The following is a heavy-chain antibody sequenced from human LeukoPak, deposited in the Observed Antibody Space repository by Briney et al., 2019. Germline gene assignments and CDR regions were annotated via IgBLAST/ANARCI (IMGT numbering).Heavy chain of an antibody. J-gene: IGHJ6*02. D-gene: IGHD3-9*01. Sequence: GGSLRLSCAASGSTFSSYSMNWVRQAPGKGLEWVSYISSSSSTIYYADSVKGRFTISRDNAKNSLYLQMNSLRAEDTAVYYCARDQYYDILTGLGRYYYYGMDVWGQGTTVTVSS. CDR2: ISSSSSTI. V-gene: IGHV3-48*01. CDR1: GSTFSSYS. CDR3: ARDQYYDILTGLGRYYYYGMDV.